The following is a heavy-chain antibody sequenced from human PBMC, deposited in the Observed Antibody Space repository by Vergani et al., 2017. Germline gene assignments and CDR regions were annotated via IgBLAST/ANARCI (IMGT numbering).Heavy chain of an antibody. CDR2: IYYSGST. J-gene: IGHJ4*02. Sequence: QVQLQESGPGLVKPSETLSLTCTVSGGSISSYYLSWIRQPPGKGLEWIGYIYYSGSTNFNPSLKSRVTISVDTSKNQFSLKLSSVTAADTAVYYCARTDSGYDTFDYWGQGTLVTVSS. V-gene: IGHV4-59*12. CDR3: ARTDSGYDTFDY. D-gene: IGHD5-12*01. CDR1: GGSISSYY.